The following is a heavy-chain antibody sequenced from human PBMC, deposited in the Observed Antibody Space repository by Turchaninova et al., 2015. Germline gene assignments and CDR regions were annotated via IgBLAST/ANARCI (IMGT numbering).Heavy chain of an antibody. V-gene: IGHV2-70*04. CDR2: MDWDDEK. CDR1: GFSLSPGMR. Sequence: QVTLKESGPALVKPTQTLTLPCTFSGFSLSPGMRVSWIRQPPGQALEWLARMDWDDEKIYSTSRKTRLTISKDTSKNQVVLTMTNMDPVDTATYYCARMPSYYYYMDVWGKGTTVTVSS. J-gene: IGHJ6*03. CDR3: ARMPSYYYYMDV.